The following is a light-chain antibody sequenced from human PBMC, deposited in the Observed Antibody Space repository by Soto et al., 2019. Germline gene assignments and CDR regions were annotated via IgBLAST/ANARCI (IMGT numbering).Light chain of an antibody. CDR2: GAS. CDR3: QQYNNLPPWT. V-gene: IGKV3-15*01. CDR1: QSVSSN. J-gene: IGKJ1*01. Sequence: ERVLTQSPPTLSVSPGERPTLSCRVSQSVSSNLAWYQQKPGQAPRLLIYGASTRATGIPARFSGSGSGTEFTLTISSLQSEDFAVYYCQQYNNLPPWTFGQGTKVDTK.